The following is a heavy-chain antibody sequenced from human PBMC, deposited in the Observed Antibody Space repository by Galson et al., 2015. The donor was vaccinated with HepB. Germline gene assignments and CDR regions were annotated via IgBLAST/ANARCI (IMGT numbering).Heavy chain of an antibody. CDR3: TKEKRYPYYGLDV. D-gene: IGHD2-2*01. V-gene: IGHV3-15*01. CDR2: IKSKTDGGTT. Sequence: LRLSCAASGFTFSNAWMTWVRQAPGKGLEWVGRIKSKTDGGTTDYAAPVIGRFTISRDDSKSTLYLQMNSLKTEDTGVYYCTKEKRYPYYGLDVWGQGTTVTVSS. J-gene: IGHJ6*02. CDR1: GFTFSNAW.